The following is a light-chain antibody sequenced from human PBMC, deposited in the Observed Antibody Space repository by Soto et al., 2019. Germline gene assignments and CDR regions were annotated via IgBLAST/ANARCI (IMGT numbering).Light chain of an antibody. V-gene: IGKV1-8*01. CDR2: AAS. CDR3: QQYYSYPLT. CDR1: QGISSY. Sequence: AIRMTQSPSSLSASTGDRVTITCRASQGISSYLAWYQQKPAKAPKLLIYAASTLQSGVPSRFSGSGSGTDFTLTISCLQSEDFATYYCQQYYSYPLTFGPGTKVDIK. J-gene: IGKJ3*01.